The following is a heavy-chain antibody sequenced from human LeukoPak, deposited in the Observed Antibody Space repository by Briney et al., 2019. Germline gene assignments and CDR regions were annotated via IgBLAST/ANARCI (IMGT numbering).Heavy chain of an antibody. V-gene: IGHV4-34*01. D-gene: IGHD3-22*01. CDR1: GGSLSGYY. Sequence: SETLSLTCAVYGGSLSGYYWSWIRQPPGKGLEWIGEINHSGSTNYNPSLKSRVTISVDTSKNQFSLKLSSVTAADTAVYYCARVRVYYDSSGYYSWFDPWGQGTLVTVSS. CDR2: INHSGST. J-gene: IGHJ5*02. CDR3: ARVRVYYDSSGYYSWFDP.